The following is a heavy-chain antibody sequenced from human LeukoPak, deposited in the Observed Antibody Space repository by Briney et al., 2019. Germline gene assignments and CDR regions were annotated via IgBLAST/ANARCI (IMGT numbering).Heavy chain of an antibody. CDR3: ARHRGYCSSTSCSYNWFDP. V-gene: IGHV4-59*08. J-gene: IGHJ5*02. CDR2: IYDSGST. D-gene: IGHD2-2*03. CDR1: GGSISSYY. Sequence: SETLSLTCTVSGGSISSYYWTWIRQPPGKGLEWIGYIYDSGSTKYNPSLKSRVTMSVDTSKNPFTLKLSSVTAADTAVYYCARHRGYCSSTSCSYNWFDPWGQGTLVTVSS.